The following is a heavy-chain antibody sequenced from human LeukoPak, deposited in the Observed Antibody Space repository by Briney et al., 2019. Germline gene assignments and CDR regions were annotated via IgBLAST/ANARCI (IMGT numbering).Heavy chain of an antibody. D-gene: IGHD5-12*01. CDR2: ISGSGGST. J-gene: IGHJ3*02. V-gene: IGHV3-23*01. CDR3: AKDTVKGSGYNEDAFDI. Sequence: QAGGSLRLSCAASGFTFSSYAMSWVRQAPGKGLEWVSAISGSGGSTYYADSVKGRFTISRDNSKNTLYLQMNSLRAEDTAVYYCAKDTVKGSGYNEDAFDIWGQGTMVTVSS. CDR1: GFTFSSYA.